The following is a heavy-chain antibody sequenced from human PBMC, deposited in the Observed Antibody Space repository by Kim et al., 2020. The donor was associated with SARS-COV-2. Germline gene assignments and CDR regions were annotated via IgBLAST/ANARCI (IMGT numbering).Heavy chain of an antibody. CDR3: TGGPKVDSRPSSSGSGRVPCVY. V-gene: IGHV3-15*01. J-gene: IGHJ4*02. Sequence: GGSLRLSCAASGFTFSNAWMSWVRQAPGKGLEWVGRIKSKTDGGTTDYAAPVKGRFTISRDDSKNTLYLQMNSLKTEDTAVYYCTGGPKVDSRPSSSGSGRVPCVYWGQGTLVTVSS. D-gene: IGHD3-10*01. CDR1: GFTFSNAW. CDR2: IKSKTDGGTT.